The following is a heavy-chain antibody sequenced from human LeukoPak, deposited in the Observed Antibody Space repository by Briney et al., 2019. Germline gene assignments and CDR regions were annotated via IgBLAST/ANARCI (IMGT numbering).Heavy chain of an antibody. CDR2: IYHSGST. D-gene: IGHD2-2*01. J-gene: IGHJ5*02. Sequence: SETLSLTCAVSGYSISSGYYWGWIRQPPGKGLEWIGSIYHSGSTHYNPSLKSRVTISVDTSKNQFSLKLSSVTAADTAVYYCARGVVPPRWNWFDPWGQGTLVTVSS. CDR3: ARGVVPPRWNWFDP. CDR1: GYSISSGYY. V-gene: IGHV4-38-2*01.